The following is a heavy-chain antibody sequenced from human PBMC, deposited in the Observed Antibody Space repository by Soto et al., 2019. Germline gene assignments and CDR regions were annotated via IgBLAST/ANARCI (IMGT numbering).Heavy chain of an antibody. CDR1: GGSISSYY. D-gene: IGHD3-22*01. Sequence: QVQLQESGPGLVKPSETLSLTCTVSGGSISSYYWSWIRQPPGKGLEWIGYIYYSGSTNYNPSLKSRVTIPVDTSKNQFSLKLGSVTAADTAVYYCARATPDSSGYYLGAGFDYWGQGTLVTVSS. J-gene: IGHJ4*02. CDR2: IYYSGST. V-gene: IGHV4-59*01. CDR3: ARATPDSSGYYLGAGFDY.